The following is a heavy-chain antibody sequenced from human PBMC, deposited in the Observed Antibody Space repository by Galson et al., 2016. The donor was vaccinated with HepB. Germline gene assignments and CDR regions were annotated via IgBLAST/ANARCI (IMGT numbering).Heavy chain of an antibody. CDR3: SKALDGTFYFDN. V-gene: IGHV5-51*01. J-gene: IGHJ4*02. CDR1: GYTFTSFW. CDR2: IFTADSDT. Sequence: QSGAEVKKPGESLRISCQGSGYTFTSFWIDWVRQKPGKGLEWMGAIFTADSDTRYSPSFQGQVTISVDVSINTAYLQWSSLEASDTAMYYCSKALDGTFYFDNWGQGTLVTVSS. D-gene: IGHD2/OR15-2a*01.